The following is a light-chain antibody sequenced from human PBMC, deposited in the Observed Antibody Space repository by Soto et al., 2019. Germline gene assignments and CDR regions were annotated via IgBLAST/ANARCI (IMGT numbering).Light chain of an antibody. Sequence: GDRVTITCRASQDITNYLAWYQQKPGKAPNLLIYPASTLRSGVPSRFRGSMSGTEFTLTISSLQPEDVSTYYCQQLQSFPLTFGQGTRLDIK. V-gene: IGKV1-9*01. J-gene: IGKJ5*01. CDR3: QQLQSFPLT. CDR1: QDITNY. CDR2: PAS.